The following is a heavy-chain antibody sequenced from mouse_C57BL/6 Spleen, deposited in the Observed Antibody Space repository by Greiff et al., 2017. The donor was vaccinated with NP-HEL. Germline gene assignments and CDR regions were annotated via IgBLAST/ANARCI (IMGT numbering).Heavy chain of an antibody. CDR3: ARGGSSPNWYFDV. CDR2: IYPRSGNT. J-gene: IGHJ1*03. V-gene: IGHV1-81*01. D-gene: IGHD1-1*01. CDR1: GYTFTSYG. Sequence: VQLQQSGAELARPGASVKLSCKASGYTFTSYGISWVKQRTGQGLEWIGEIYPRSGNTYYNEKFKGKATLTADKSSSTAYMELRSLTSEDSAVYFCARGGSSPNWYFDVWGTGTTVTVSS.